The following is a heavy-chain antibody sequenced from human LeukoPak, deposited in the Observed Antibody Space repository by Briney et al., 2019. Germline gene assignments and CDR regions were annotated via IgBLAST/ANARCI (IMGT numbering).Heavy chain of an antibody. Sequence: ASVKVSCKASGYTFTGYYMHWVRQAPGQGLEWMGWINPNSGGTNYAQKFQGRVTMTRDTSISTAYMELSRLRSDDTAVYYCARDIVAAGYYFDYWGQGTLVTVSS. J-gene: IGHJ4*02. D-gene: IGHD6-13*01. CDR1: GYTFTGYY. V-gene: IGHV1-2*02. CDR2: INPNSGGT. CDR3: ARDIVAAGYYFDY.